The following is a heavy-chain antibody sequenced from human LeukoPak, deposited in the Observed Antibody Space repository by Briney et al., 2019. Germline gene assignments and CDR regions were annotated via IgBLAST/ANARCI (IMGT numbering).Heavy chain of an antibody. CDR2: ISHSGST. CDR3: ARVNAPVATFDY. V-gene: IGHV4-38-2*02. CDR1: SYSISSVYY. J-gene: IGHJ4*02. Sequence: SETLSLTCTVSSYSISSVYYGGWIRQPQGKGLEWIATISHSGSTYYTPSLKSRLTISLDTSKNQFSLKLSSVTAADTAVYYCARVNAPVATFDYWGRGALVTVSS. D-gene: IGHD2-21*01.